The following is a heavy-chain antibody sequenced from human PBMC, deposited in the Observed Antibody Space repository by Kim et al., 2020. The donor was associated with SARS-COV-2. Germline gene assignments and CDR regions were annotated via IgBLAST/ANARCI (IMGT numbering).Heavy chain of an antibody. CDR3: ARPPDDDTAMVNTYWYFDL. V-gene: IGHV3-21*01. CDR2: ISSSSSYI. J-gene: IGHJ2*01. D-gene: IGHD5-18*01. Sequence: GGSLRLSCAASGFTFSSYSMNWVRQAPGKGLEWVSSISSSSSYIYYADSVKGRFTISRDNAKNSLYLQMNSLRAEDTAVYYCARPPDDDTAMVNTYWYFDLLGRGTLVTVSS. CDR1: GFTFSSYS.